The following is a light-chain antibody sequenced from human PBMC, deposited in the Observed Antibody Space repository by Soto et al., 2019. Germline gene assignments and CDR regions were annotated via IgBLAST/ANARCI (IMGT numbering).Light chain of an antibody. CDR2: DAS. Sequence: VMTQSPAALSVSAGGRASLSCRASQSVSDNLAWYQQTRGQAPRLLIFDASTKAPGIPARFSGSGSGTDFTLTINSLQSEDSASYFCQQYYFWPRTFGQGTEVEIK. CDR1: QSVSDN. CDR3: QQYYFWPRT. V-gene: IGKV3-15*01. J-gene: IGKJ1*01.